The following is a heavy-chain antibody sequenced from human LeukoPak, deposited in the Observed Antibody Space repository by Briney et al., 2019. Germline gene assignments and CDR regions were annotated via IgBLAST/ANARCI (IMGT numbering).Heavy chain of an antibody. CDR3: AEDSDYGILGGFDY. CDR2: ISYDGSNK. CDR1: GFTFSSYG. V-gene: IGHV3-30*18. J-gene: IGHJ4*02. D-gene: IGHD4-17*01. Sequence: PGGSLRLSCAASGFTFSSYGMHWVRQAPGKGLEWVAVISYDGSNKYYADSVKGRFTISRDNSKNTLYLQMNSLRAEDTAVYYCAEDSDYGILGGFDYWGQGTLVTVSS.